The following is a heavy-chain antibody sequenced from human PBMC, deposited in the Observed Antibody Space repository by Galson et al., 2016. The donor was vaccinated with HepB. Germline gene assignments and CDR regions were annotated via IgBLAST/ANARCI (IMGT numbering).Heavy chain of an antibody. CDR3: AKDTGIVTATIEI. D-gene: IGHD2-2*01. CDR2: ISWNSGHI. CDR1: GFTFDDYA. J-gene: IGHJ3*02. Sequence: SLRLSCAASGFTFDDYAMHWVRQAPGKGLEWVSDISWNSGHIGYVDSVKGRFTISRDNAENSLYLQMNSLRAEDTALYYCAKDTGIVTATIEIWGQGTMVTVSS. V-gene: IGHV3-9*01.